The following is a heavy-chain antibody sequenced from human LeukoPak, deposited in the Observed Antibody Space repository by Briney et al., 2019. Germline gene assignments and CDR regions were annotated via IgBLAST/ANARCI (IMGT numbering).Heavy chain of an antibody. CDR2: IIPIFGTA. CDR3: ARGDRYDSQYRVFDY. CDR1: GGTFSSYA. V-gene: IGHV1-69*13. Sequence: GASVKVSCKASGGTFSSYAISWVRQAPGQGLEWMGGIIPIFGTANYAQKFQGRVTITADESTSTAYMELSSLRSEDTAVYYCARGDRYDSQYRVFDYWGQGTLVTVSS. J-gene: IGHJ4*02. D-gene: IGHD3-22*01.